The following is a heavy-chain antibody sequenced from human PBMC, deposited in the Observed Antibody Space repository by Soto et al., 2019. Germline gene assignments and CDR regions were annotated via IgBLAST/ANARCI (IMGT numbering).Heavy chain of an antibody. CDR3: ARDYYDSSGPDY. J-gene: IGHJ4*02. Sequence: VQLVESGGGVVQPGRSLRLSCAASGFTFSSCGMHWVRQAPGKGLEWVSSISSSSSYIYYADSVKGRFTISRDNAKNSLYLQMNSLRAEDTAVYYCARDYYDSSGPDYWGQGTLVTVSS. V-gene: IGHV3-21*01. CDR1: GFTFSSCG. D-gene: IGHD3-22*01. CDR2: ISSSSSYI.